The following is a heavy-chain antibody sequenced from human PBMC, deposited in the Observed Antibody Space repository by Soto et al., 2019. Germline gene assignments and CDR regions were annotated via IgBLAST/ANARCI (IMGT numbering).Heavy chain of an antibody. CDR2: INADGSDT. CDR3: AKARFYFDSSPYDS. D-gene: IGHD3-22*01. Sequence: EVQLVESGGGVVQPGGSLRLSCAASGFTFEDYALHWVRQSSGKGPEWVSLINADGSDTYYADSVKGRFTITRDNRKDSLYLQMNSLRPEDSAIYYCAKARFYFDSSPYDSWDQGTLVTVTS. CDR1: GFTFEDYA. V-gene: IGHV3-43*02. J-gene: IGHJ4*02.